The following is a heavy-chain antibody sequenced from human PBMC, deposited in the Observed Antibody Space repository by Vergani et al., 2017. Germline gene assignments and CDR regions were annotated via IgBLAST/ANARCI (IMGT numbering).Heavy chain of an antibody. CDR3: AKSGWLQHFGAHYFDS. J-gene: IGHJ4*02. CDR1: GFTFGDYA. CDR2: IRSKAYGGTT. Sequence: EVQLVESGGGLVQPGRSLRLSCTASGFTFGDYAMSWFRQAPGKWLEWVGFIRSKAYGGTTEYAASVKGRFTISRDDSKSIAYLQMNSLKTEDTAVYYCAKSGWLQHFGAHYFDSWGQGILVTVSS. V-gene: IGHV3-49*03. D-gene: IGHD5-24*01.